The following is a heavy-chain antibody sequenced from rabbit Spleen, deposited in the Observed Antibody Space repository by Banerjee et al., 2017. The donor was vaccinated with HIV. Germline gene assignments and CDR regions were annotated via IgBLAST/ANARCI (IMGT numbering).Heavy chain of an antibody. CDR3: ARGYTYSYVGVAHVTDYFNL. D-gene: IGHD6-1*01. CDR1: GFSFSSSYC. J-gene: IGHJ4*01. V-gene: IGHV1S40*01. CDR2: IYAGSSAST. Sequence: QSLEESGGDLVKPGASLTLTCTASGFSFSSSYCVCWVRQAPGKGLEWIACIYAGSSASTYYANWAKGRFTVSKASSTTVTLQMTSLTAADTATYFCARGYTYSYVGVAHVTDYFNLWGQGTLVTVS.